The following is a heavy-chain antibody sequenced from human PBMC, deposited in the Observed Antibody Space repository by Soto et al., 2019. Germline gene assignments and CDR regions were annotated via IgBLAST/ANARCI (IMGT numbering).Heavy chain of an antibody. CDR1: GYTFTSYD. Sequence: ASVKVSCKASGYTFTSYDINWVLQATGQGLEWMGWMNPNSGNTGYAQKFQGRVTMTRNTSISTAYMELSSLRSEDTAVYYCARPRGYSYGFDYWGQGTLVTVAS. J-gene: IGHJ4*02. CDR2: MNPNSGNT. V-gene: IGHV1-8*01. CDR3: ARPRGYSYGFDY. D-gene: IGHD5-18*01.